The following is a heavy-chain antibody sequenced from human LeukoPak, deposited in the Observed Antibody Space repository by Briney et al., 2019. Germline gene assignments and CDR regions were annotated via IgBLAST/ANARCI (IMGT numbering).Heavy chain of an antibody. V-gene: IGHV3-74*01. D-gene: IGHD2-15*01. J-gene: IGHJ4*02. CDR2: INSDGSST. CDR3: ARVGSPYCSGGSCYSGDN. CDR1: GFTFSSYW. Sequence: GGSLRLSCAASGFTFSSYWVHWVRQAPGKGLVWVSRINSDGSSTSYADSVKGRFTISRDNAKNTLYLQMNSLRAEDTAVYYCARVGSPYCSGGSCYSGDNWGQGTLVTVSS.